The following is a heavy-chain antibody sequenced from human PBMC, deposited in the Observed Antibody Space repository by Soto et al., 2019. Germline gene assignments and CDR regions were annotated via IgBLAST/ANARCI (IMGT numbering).Heavy chain of an antibody. V-gene: IGHV3-30-3*01. CDR2: ISYDGSIK. CDR1: GFTFSSHS. J-gene: IGHJ4*02. Sequence: QVQLVESGGGVVQPGRSLRLSCAASGFTFSSHSIQGVRQAPGKGLEWVEVISYDGSIKYYADSVKGRLTSSRDNSKNTAYLKMNSLRDEDMAVFSCAREWSTSGDLDDWGQGTLVIVSS. CDR3: AREWSTSGDLDD. D-gene: IGHD3-10*01.